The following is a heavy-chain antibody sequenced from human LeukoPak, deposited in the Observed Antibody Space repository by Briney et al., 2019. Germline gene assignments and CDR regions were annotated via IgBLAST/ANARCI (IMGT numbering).Heavy chain of an antibody. CDR3: ARENWDFDF. D-gene: IGHD7-27*01. J-gene: IGHJ4*02. V-gene: IGHV3-30*02. CDR1: GFTFSNYA. Sequence: GGSLRLSCAASGFTFSNYAIHWVRQAPGKGLEWVASIRFNGNFYADYVKGRFTISRDNSKSTVSLQMDTLRTEDTALYYCARENWDFDFCGQGTLVTVSS. CDR2: IRFNGN.